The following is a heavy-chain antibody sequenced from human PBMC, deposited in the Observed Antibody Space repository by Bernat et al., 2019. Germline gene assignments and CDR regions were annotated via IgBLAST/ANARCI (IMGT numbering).Heavy chain of an antibody. CDR1: GFTFTSSA. J-gene: IGHJ5*02. D-gene: IGHD2-8*02. CDR3: AAVRWRVLVDP. V-gene: IGHV1-58*01. Sequence: QMQLVQSGPEVKKPGTSVKVSCKASGFTFTSSAVQWVRQARGQRLEWIGWIVVGSDNTNYAQKFQERVTITRDMSTSTAYMELSSLRSEDTAVYYCAAVRWRVLVDPWGQGTLVTVSS. CDR2: IVVGSDNT.